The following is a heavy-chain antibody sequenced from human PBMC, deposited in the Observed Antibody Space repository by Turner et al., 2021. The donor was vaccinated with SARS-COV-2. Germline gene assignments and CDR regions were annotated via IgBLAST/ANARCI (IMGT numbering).Heavy chain of an antibody. CDR2: INPSGDST. V-gene: IGHV1-46*01. D-gene: IGHD1-26*01. CDR3: ATYSGSDSAIDY. J-gene: IGHJ4*02. Sequence: QVQLVQSGAEVKKPGASVTVSCKASGYTFSSYYMHWVRQAPGQGLEWMGIINPSGDSTSYAQKFQGRVTMTRDTSTSTVYMELSSLRSEDTAMYYCATYSGSDSAIDYWGQGTLVTVSS. CDR1: GYTFSSYY.